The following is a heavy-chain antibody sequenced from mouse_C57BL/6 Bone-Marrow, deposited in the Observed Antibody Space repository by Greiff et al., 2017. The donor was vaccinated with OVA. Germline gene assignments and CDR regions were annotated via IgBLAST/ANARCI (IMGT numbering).Heavy chain of an antibody. J-gene: IGHJ1*03. CDR3: ARENYYGSSYGYFDV. CDR2: SRNKANDYTT. D-gene: IGHD1-1*01. V-gene: IGHV7-1*01. Sequence: EVMLVESGGGLVQSGRSLRLSCATSGFTFSDFYMEWVRQAPGKGLEWIAASRNKANDYTTEYSASVKGRFIVSRDTSQSILYLQMNALRAEDTAIYYCARENYYGSSYGYFDVWGTGTTVTVSS. CDR1: GFTFSDFY.